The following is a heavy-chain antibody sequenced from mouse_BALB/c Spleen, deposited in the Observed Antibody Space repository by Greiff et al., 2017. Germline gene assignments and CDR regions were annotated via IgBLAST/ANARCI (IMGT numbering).Heavy chain of an antibody. CDR2: IDPETGGT. V-gene: IGHV1-15*01. J-gene: IGHJ2*01. CDR1: GYTFTDYE. CDR3: TRDAD. Sequence: QVQLQQSGAELVRPGASVTLSCKASGYTFTDYEMHWVKQTPVHGLEWIGAIDPETGGTAYNQKFKGKATLTADKSSSTAYMELRSLTSEDSAVYYCTRDADWGQGTTLTVSS.